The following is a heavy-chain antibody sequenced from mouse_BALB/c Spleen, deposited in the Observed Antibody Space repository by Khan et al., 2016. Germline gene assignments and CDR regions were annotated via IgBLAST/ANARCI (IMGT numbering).Heavy chain of an antibody. CDR2: IYPGDGDT. J-gene: IGHJ3*01. CDR1: GYTSANYW. Sequence: QVQLKQSGAELARPGASVRLSCKASGYTSANYWMQWVKQRPGQGLEWIGSIYPGDGDTRYSQKFKDKATLTADQSSRSAYMHLRSVASEDSAVYYGADARFVYWGQGTLVTVSA. CDR3: ADARFVY. V-gene: IGHV1-87*01.